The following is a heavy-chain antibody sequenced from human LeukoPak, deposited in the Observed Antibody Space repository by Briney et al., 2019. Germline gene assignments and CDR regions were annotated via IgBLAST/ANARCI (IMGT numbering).Heavy chain of an antibody. CDR1: GGTFSSYA. CDR3: AREGGGAYYFGY. J-gene: IGHJ4*02. Sequence: SVTVSCTASGGTFSSYAISWVRQAPGQGLEWMGRIIPIRGIANYAQKLQGRVTITADKSTSTAYMELSSLRSEDAAVYYWAREGGGAYYFGYWGQGTLVTVSS. CDR2: IIPIRGIA. D-gene: IGHD3-16*01. V-gene: IGHV1-69*04.